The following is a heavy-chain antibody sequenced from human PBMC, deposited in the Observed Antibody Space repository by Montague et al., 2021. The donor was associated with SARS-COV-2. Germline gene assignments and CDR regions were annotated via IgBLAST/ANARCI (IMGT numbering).Heavy chain of an antibody. CDR1: CDSVSSTTYY. CDR2: IYYSGSS. D-gene: IGHD3-16*01. CDR3: ARVGGGRTFYY. J-gene: IGHJ4*02. V-gene: IGHV4-39*07. Sequence: SETLSLTCTVSCDSVSSTTYYWAWIRQPPGKGLEYIGTIYYSGSSYYNPSLKSRVAMSVDTSKNQFSLKLDSVTAADTAGYYCARVGGGRTFYYWGQGILVTVSS.